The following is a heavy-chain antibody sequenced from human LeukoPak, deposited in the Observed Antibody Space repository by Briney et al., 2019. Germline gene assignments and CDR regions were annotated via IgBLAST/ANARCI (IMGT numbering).Heavy chain of an antibody. D-gene: IGHD3-9*01. CDR3: ARTPPPYYDILTGYPYYYYYMDV. V-gene: IGHV3-7*01. CDR2: IKQDGSEK. CDR1: GFTLSSYY. J-gene: IGHJ6*03. Sequence: PGGSLRLSCAASGFTLSSYYMSWVRQAPGKGLEWVANIKQDGSEKYYVDSVKGRFTISRDNAKNSLYLQMNSLRAEDTAVYYCARTPPPYYDILTGYPYYYYYMDVWGKGTTVTISS.